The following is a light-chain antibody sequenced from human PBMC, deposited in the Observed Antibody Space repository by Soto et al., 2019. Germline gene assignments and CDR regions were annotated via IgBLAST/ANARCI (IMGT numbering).Light chain of an antibody. Sequence: QSALTQPPSVSGSPGQSVAISCTGTSSDVGSYNRVSWYQQPPGAAPKLMIYEVGNRPSGVPDRFSGSKSGNTASLTISGLHAEDEADYYCNSYTGSSTYVFGTGTKVTVL. V-gene: IGLV2-18*02. J-gene: IGLJ1*01. CDR1: SSDVGSYNR. CDR3: NSYTGSSTYV. CDR2: EVG.